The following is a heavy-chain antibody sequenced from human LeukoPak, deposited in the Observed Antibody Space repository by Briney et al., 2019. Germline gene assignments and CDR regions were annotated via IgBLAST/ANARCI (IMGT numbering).Heavy chain of an antibody. CDR1: GFTFSSYT. D-gene: IGHD4-17*01. Sequence: GGSQRLSCGASGFTFSSYTMNWVRHAPGEGREWVADSLYDGSSQYYTDSVKGRFTISRDNSRDTLYLQMNSLKVEDTAVYYCARDFRDYRDYVAYFDSWGQGTLVTVSS. J-gene: IGHJ4*02. CDR2: SLYDGSSQ. CDR3: ARDFRDYRDYVAYFDS. V-gene: IGHV3-30-3*01.